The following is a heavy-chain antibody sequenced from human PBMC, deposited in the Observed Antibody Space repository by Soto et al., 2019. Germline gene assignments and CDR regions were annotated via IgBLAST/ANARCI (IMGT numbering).Heavy chain of an antibody. Sequence: SETLSLTCTVSGGSISSSSYYWGWIRQPPGKGLEWIGSIYYSGSTYYNPSLKSRVTISVDTSKNQFSLKLSSVTAADTAVYYCAKYSSGWYGLLHFDYWGQGTLVTVSS. CDR3: AKYSSGWYGLLHFDY. V-gene: IGHV4-39*01. D-gene: IGHD6-19*01. CDR2: IYYSGST. J-gene: IGHJ4*02. CDR1: GGSISSSSYY.